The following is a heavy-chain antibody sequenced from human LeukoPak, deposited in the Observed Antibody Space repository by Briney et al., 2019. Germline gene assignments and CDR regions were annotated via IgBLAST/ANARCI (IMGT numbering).Heavy chain of an antibody. J-gene: IGHJ6*04. CDR1: GFTFSSYW. CDR3: ARGGVVVPAAPPETYYYGMDV. Sequence: GGSLRLSCAASGFTFSSYWMHWVRQAPGKGLVWVSRINSDGSSTSYADSVKGRFTISRDNAKNTLYLQMNSLRAEDTAVYYCARGGVVVPAAPPETYYYGMDVWGKGTTVTVSS. D-gene: IGHD2-2*01. CDR2: INSDGSST. V-gene: IGHV3-74*01.